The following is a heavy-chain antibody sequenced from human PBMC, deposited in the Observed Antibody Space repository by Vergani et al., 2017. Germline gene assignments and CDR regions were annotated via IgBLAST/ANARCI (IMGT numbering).Heavy chain of an antibody. Sequence: QVQLQESGPGLVKPPGTLSLTCAVSGDSISRNNCWTWVRQPPGKGLEWIGEICHTEDTKYSPALKSGVTVSVDESRNLFSLRLNSVTAADTAFYYCATSGYRRWGYYFDYWGQGRLVTVSS. J-gene: IGHJ4*02. CDR2: ICHTEDT. CDR3: ATSGYRRWGYYFDY. V-gene: IGHV4-4*03. D-gene: IGHD2-2*02. CDR1: GDSISRNNC.